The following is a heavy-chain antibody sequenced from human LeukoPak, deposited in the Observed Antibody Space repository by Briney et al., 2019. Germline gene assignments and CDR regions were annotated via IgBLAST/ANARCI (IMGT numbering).Heavy chain of an antibody. D-gene: IGHD1-26*01. V-gene: IGHV4-59*01. J-gene: IGHJ6*02. CDR2: IYYSGST. CDR1: GGSISSYY. Sequence: SETLSLTCTVSGGSISSYYWSWIRQPPGKGLEWIGYIYYSGSTNYNPSPKSRVTISVDTSKNQFSLKVSSVTAADTAVYYCARGGTVRNGMDVWGQGTTVTVSS. CDR3: ARGGTVRNGMDV.